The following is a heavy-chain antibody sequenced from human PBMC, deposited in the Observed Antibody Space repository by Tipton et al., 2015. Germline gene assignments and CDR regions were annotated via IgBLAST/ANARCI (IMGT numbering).Heavy chain of an antibody. J-gene: IGHJ5*02. CDR3: ARDHVVRARWFDP. CDR2: ISGSGGST. CDR1: GFTFSSYG. Sequence: SLRLSCAASGFTFSSYGMHWVRQAPGKGLEWVSAISGSGGSTYYADSVKGRFTISRDDAKDSLYLQMNSLRAEDTAVYYCARDHVVRARWFDPWGQGTLVTVSS. D-gene: IGHD3-10*01. V-gene: IGHV3-23*01.